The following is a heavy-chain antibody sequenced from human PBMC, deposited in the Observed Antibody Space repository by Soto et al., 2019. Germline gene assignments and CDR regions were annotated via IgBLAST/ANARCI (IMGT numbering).Heavy chain of an antibody. D-gene: IGHD3-10*01. Sequence: QVQLVQSGAELKKPGSSVKVSCKASGDTFSFYTINWVRQAPGLGLEWMGRVNPILSMSNYAQKFQGRVTMTADKSTSTAYMELRSLRSEDTAFYYCATSYGSGYRAVDYWGQGDLVTFSS. CDR2: VNPILSMS. V-gene: IGHV1-69*02. J-gene: IGHJ4*02. CDR3: ATSYGSGYRAVDY. CDR1: GDTFSFYT.